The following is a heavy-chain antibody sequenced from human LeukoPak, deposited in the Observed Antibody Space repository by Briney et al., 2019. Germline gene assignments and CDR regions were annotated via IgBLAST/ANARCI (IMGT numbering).Heavy chain of an antibody. D-gene: IGHD1-1*01. Sequence: GGSLRLSCAASAFSLNAHNMNWVRQAPGKGLEWVSVIYSGGSTYYADSVKGRFTISRDNSKNTLYLQMNSLRAEDTAVYYCAMERNAFDIWGQGTMVTVSS. CDR2: IYSGGST. J-gene: IGHJ3*02. CDR1: AFSLNAHN. CDR3: AMERNAFDI. V-gene: IGHV3-66*02.